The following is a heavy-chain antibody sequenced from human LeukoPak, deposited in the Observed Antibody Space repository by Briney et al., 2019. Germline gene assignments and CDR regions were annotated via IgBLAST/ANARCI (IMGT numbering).Heavy chain of an antibody. J-gene: IGHJ5*01. CDR2: INPNSGGS. V-gene: IGHV1-2*02. CDR3: ARGYGSSWFDY. CDR1: VYTFTINY. D-gene: IGHD6-13*01. Sequence: ASVKVSCKASVYTFTINYIHWVRQAPGQGLEWMGWINPNSGGSNRAQRFQGRVTMTRDTSISTAYMELTSLTSDDTAVYYCARGYGSSWFDYWGQGALVTVSS.